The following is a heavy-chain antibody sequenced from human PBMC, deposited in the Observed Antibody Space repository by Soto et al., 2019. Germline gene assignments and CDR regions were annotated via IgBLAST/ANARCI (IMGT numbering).Heavy chain of an antibody. CDR2: INSDGSST. D-gene: IGHD3-3*01. V-gene: IGHV3-74*01. CDR1: GFTFSSYW. CDR3: ARFTFWSGYYYYGMDV. Sequence: EVQLVESGGGLVQPGGSLRLSCAASGFTFSSYWMHWVRQAPGKGLVWVSRINSDGSSTSYADSVKGRFTISRDNAKNTLYLQMNSLRAEDTAVYYCARFTFWSGYYYYGMDVWDQGTTVTVSS. J-gene: IGHJ6*02.